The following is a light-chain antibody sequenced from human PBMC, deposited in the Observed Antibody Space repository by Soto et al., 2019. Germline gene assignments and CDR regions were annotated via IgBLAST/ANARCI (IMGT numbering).Light chain of an antibody. CDR3: LKDYNYPRT. Sequence: EIVLTQSPATLSLSPGERATLSCRASPSVTNYLAWYQQKPGQAPRLVIYGAFNTAPGIPDRFSGSGSGTDFTLTISRLEPEDFATYYCLKDYNYPRTFGGGTKVDIK. J-gene: IGKJ4*01. CDR1: PSVTNY. CDR2: GAF. V-gene: IGKV3-11*01.